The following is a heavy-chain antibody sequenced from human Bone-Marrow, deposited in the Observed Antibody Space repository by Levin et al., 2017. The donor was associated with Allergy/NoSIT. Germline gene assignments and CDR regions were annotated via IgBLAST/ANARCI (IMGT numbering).Heavy chain of an antibody. J-gene: IGHJ3*02. Sequence: GGSLRLSCSASGFTFSSYAMHWVRQAPGKGLEYVSAISSNGGSTYYADSVKGRFTISRDNSKNTLYLQMSSLRAEDTAVYYCVKPQKVERRHGAFDIWGQGTMVTVSS. CDR3: VKPQKVERRHGAFDI. V-gene: IGHV3-64D*06. CDR1: GFTFSSYA. CDR2: ISSNGGST. D-gene: IGHD1-1*01.